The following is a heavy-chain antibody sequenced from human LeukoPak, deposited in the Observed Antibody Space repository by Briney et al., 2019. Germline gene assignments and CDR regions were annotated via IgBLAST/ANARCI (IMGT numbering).Heavy chain of an antibody. CDR3: ARGLNYDFWSGYYYYYYMDV. Sequence: SVKVSCKASGGTFSSYAISWVRQAPGQGLEWMGGIIPIFGTANYAQKFQGRVTITADESTSTAYMELSSLRSEDTAVYYCARGLNYDFWSGYYYYYYMDVWGTGTTVTVSS. V-gene: IGHV1-69*13. CDR1: GGTFSSYA. J-gene: IGHJ6*03. D-gene: IGHD3-3*01. CDR2: IIPIFGTA.